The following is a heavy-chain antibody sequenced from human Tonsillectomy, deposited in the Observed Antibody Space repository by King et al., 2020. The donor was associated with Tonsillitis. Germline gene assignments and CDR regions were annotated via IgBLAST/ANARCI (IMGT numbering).Heavy chain of an antibody. Sequence: VQLVESGGGLVQPGGSLRLSCAASGFTFSYYAMSWVRQAPGKGLEWVSTMSGSGGSSLYADSVKGRFTISRDNSKNTLFLQMNSLRAEDTAVYLCAKDYYDTSGYYLFDNWGQGTLVTVSS. J-gene: IGHJ4*02. CDR2: MSGSGGSS. CDR1: GFTFSYYA. D-gene: IGHD3-22*01. V-gene: IGHV3-23*04. CDR3: AKDYYDTSGYYLFDN.